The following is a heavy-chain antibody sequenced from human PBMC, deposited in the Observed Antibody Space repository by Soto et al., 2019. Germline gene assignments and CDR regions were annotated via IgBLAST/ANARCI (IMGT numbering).Heavy chain of an antibody. D-gene: IGHD4-17*01. CDR2: IWYDGSKK. CDR3: ARLHYQYGMDV. Sequence: QVQLVESGGGVVQPGRSLRLSCAASGFVFNTFGMHCVRQAPGKGLEWVAVIWYDGSKKYYADSVQGRFTISRDNSRNTLFLRMSSLTAEVTAVYYCARLHYQYGMDVWGQGTTVTVSS. J-gene: IGHJ6*02. V-gene: IGHV3-33*03. CDR1: GFVFNTFG.